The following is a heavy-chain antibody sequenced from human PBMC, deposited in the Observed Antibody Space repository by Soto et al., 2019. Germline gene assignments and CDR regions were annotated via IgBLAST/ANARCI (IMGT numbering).Heavy chain of an antibody. J-gene: IGHJ4*02. CDR1: GGSISNNY. Sequence: ETLSLTCTVSGGSISNNYWSWVRQPPGKGLEWIGYIYYSGSTDYNPSLKSRVTISVDTSKNQLSLKLSSVTAADTAVYYCARGSPVANFWGQGTLVTVSS. CDR3: ARGSPVANF. V-gene: IGHV4-59*01. D-gene: IGHD5-12*01. CDR2: IYYSGST.